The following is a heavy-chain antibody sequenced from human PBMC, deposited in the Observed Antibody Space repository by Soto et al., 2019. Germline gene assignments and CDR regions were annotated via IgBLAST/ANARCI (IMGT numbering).Heavy chain of an antibody. J-gene: IGHJ4*02. V-gene: IGHV3-7*05. CDR2: IRQDGSEK. CDR3: ARGRRLDDY. Sequence: GXSLRLSCAASGFTFSDYWMNWVRQAPGKGLEWVDNIRQDGSEKYYVDSVKGRFTISRDNAKNSLYLQMNSLRVEDTAVYYCARGRRLDDYWGQGTLVTV. CDR1: GFTFSDYW.